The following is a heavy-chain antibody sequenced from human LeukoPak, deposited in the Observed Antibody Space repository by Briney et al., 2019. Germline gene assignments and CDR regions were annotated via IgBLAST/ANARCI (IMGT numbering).Heavy chain of an antibody. CDR1: GFTFSSYA. CDR3: AKDSTVVTPKDIPKGYYFDY. V-gene: IGHV3-23*01. Sequence: GGSLRLSCAASGFTFSSYAVSWVRQAPGKGLEWVSAISGSGGSTYYADSVKGRFTISRDNSKNTLYLQMNSLRAEDTAVYYCAKDSTVVTPKDIPKGYYFDYWGQGTLVTVSS. CDR2: ISGSGGST. D-gene: IGHD4-23*01. J-gene: IGHJ4*02.